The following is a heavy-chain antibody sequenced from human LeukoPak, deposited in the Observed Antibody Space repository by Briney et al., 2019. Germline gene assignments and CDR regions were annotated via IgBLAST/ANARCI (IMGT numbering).Heavy chain of an antibody. CDR2: IKQDGSEK. CDR1: GFTFSSYW. D-gene: IGHD1-7*01. V-gene: IGHV3-7*01. J-gene: IGHJ5*02. Sequence: GGSLRLSCAASGFTFSSYWMSWARQAPGKGLEWVANIKQDGSEKYYVDSVKGRFTISRDNAKNSLYLQMNSLRAKDTAVYYCARDENYGWFDPWGQGTLVTVSS. CDR3: ARDENYGWFDP.